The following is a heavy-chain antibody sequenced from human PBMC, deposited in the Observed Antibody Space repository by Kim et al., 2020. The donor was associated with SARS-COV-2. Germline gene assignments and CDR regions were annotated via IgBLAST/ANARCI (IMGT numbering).Heavy chain of an antibody. CDR1: GYTLTELS. D-gene: IGHD6-13*01. Sequence: ASVKVSCKVSGYTLTELSMHWVRQAPGKGLEWMGGFDPEDGETIYAQKFQGRVTMTEDTSTDTAYMELSSLRSEDTAVYYCATHSENRIAAAVYYWYFDLWGRGTLVTVSS. V-gene: IGHV1-24*01. J-gene: IGHJ2*01. CDR2: FDPEDGET. CDR3: ATHSENRIAAAVYYWYFDL.